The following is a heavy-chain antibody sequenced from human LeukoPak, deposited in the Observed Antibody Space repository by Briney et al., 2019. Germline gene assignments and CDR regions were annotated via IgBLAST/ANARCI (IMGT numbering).Heavy chain of an antibody. CDR2: ICYSGST. CDR3: ARHVDSSGWYRSYFDY. Sequence: PSETLSLTCTVSGGSISSSSYCWGWIRQPPGKGLEWVGSICYSGSTYYNPSLRGRVTISVDTSKNQFSLKLSSVSAADTAVYYCARHVDSSGWYRSYFDYWGQETLVTVSS. D-gene: IGHD6-19*01. J-gene: IGHJ4*02. V-gene: IGHV4-39*01. CDR1: GGSISSSSYC.